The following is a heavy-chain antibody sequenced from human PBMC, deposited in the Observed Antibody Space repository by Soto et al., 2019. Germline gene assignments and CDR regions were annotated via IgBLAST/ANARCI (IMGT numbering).Heavy chain of an antibody. Sequence: NPSETLSLTCAVYGGAFSGYYWSWIRQPPGKGLEWIGEINHSGSTNYNPSLKSRVTISVDTSKNQFSLKLSSVTAADTAVYYCARGYRGYSYGRLFDYWGQGTLVTVSS. D-gene: IGHD5-18*01. CDR2: INHSGST. CDR1: GGAFSGYY. CDR3: ARGYRGYSYGRLFDY. V-gene: IGHV4-34*01. J-gene: IGHJ4*02.